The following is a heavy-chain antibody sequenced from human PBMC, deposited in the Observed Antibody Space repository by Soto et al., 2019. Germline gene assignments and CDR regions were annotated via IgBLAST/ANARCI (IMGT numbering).Heavy chain of an antibody. J-gene: IGHJ4*02. V-gene: IGHV4-39*01. Sequence: QLQLQESGPGLVKPSETLSLTCTVSGGSISSSSYYWGWLRQPPGKGLEWIGSIYYSGSTYYNPSLKGRVTISVDTSKNQFSLKLSSVTSADTAVYYCARTAAVYFDYWGQGTLVTVSS. CDR3: ARTAAVYFDY. CDR1: GGSISSSSYY. D-gene: IGHD2-21*02. CDR2: IYYSGST.